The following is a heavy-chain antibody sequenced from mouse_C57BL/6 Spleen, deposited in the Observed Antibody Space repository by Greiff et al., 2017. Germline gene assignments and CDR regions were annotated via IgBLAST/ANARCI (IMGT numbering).Heavy chain of an antibody. J-gene: IGHJ2*01. V-gene: IGHV5-4*01. CDR3: ARAEGNYFDY. CDR1: GFTFSSYA. CDR2: ISDGGSYT. Sequence: EVHLVESGGGLVKPGGSLKLSCAASGFTFSSYAMSWVRQTPEKRLEWVATISDGGSYTYYPANVKGRFTISRDNAKNNLYLQMSHLKSEDTAMYYCARAEGNYFDYWGQGTTLTVSS.